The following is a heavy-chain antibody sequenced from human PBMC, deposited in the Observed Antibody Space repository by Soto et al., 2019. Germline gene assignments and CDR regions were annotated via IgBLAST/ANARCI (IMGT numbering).Heavy chain of an antibody. CDR3: AKQRADYGSGADTFSSDS. CDR1: GVTFSNYA. Sequence: EVQLLESGGGLVQPGGSLRLSCTVSGVTFSNYAMNWVRQAPGKGLEWVSSLSGSGGTTYYADSVKGRFIISRDNSKNTRYLLMNSLSAEDTALYYCAKQRADYGSGADTFSSDSWGQAALVTVSA. V-gene: IGHV3-23*01. CDR2: LSGSGGTT. J-gene: IGHJ4*02. D-gene: IGHD3-10*01.